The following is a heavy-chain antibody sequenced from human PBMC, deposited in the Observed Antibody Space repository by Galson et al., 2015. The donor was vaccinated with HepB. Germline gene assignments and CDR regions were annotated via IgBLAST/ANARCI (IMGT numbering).Heavy chain of an antibody. CDR1: GLTFSDYY. CDR3: AGQYYYESSGYLEGGY. Sequence: SLRLSCAASGLTFSDYYMSWIRQAPGKGLEWVSYISSSGSTIYYADSVKGRFTISRDNAKNSLYLLMNSLRAEDTAVYYCAGQYYYESSGYLEGGYWGQGTLVTVSS. J-gene: IGHJ4*02. V-gene: IGHV3-11*01. CDR2: ISSSGSTI. D-gene: IGHD3-22*01.